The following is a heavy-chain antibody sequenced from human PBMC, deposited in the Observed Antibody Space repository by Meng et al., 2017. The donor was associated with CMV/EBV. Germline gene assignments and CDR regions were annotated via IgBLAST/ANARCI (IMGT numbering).Heavy chain of an antibody. V-gene: IGHV1-18*01. CDR3: ARGPGVVVPAATDY. CDR2: ISAYNGNT. D-gene: IGHD2-2*01. J-gene: IGHJ4*02. CDR1: GYTFTSYG. Sequence: ASVKVSCKASGYTFTSYGISWVGQAPGQGLEWMGWISAYNGNTNYAQKLQGRVTMTTDTSTSTAYMELRSLRSDDTAVYYCARGPGVVVPAATDYWGQGTLVTVSS.